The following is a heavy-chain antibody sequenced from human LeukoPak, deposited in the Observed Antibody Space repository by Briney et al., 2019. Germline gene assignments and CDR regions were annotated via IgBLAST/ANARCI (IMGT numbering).Heavy chain of an antibody. CDR2: INPNSGHT. J-gene: IGHJ5*02. Sequence: APLKVSCKASGYTLTSFYINWVGHGPGQRLWWMGRINPNSGHTGYAQKFQGRVTMTRNTSITTAYMELSSLRSEDTAVYYCARTHYYDSSGDNWFDPWGQGTLVTASS. CDR3: ARTHYYDSSGDNWFDP. V-gene: IGHV1-8*01. D-gene: IGHD3-22*01. CDR1: GYTLTSFY.